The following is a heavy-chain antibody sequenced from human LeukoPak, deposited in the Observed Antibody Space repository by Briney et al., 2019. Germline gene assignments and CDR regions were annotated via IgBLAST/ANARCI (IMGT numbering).Heavy chain of an antibody. V-gene: IGHV3-23*01. J-gene: IGHJ3*02. D-gene: IGHD3-22*01. CDR1: GFTFSSYA. CDR2: ISGSGGST. Sequence: PGGSLRLSCAASGFTFSSYAMSWVRQAPGKGLEWVSAISGSGGSTYYADSLKGRFTISRDNSKNTLYLQMNSLRAEDTAVYYCAKAGPYYYDSSGYFHDAFDIWGQGTMVTVSS. CDR3: AKAGPYYYDSSGYFHDAFDI.